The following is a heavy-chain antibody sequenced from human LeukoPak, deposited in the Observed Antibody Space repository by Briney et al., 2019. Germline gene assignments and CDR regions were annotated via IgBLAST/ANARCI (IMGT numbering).Heavy chain of an antibody. CDR1: GFAFTIHG. V-gene: IGHV3-23*01. D-gene: IGHD3-10*01. J-gene: IGHJ4*02. CDR3: VRDDGWLFYNH. Sequence: GGSPRLSCAASGFAFTIHGINWVRQAPGKGLEWVSAISPGGDIPYYADSVKGRFTISRDNSKYTVSLQMRSLRDEDTATYYCVRDDGWLFYNHWGQGTLVTVSS. CDR2: ISPGGDIP.